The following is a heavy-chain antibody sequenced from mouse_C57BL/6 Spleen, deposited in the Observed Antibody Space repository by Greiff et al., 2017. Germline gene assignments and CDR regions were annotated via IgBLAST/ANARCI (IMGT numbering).Heavy chain of an antibody. Sequence: VQLQQSGAELVKPGASVKISCKASGYAFSSYWMNWVKQRPGKGLEWIGQIYPGDGDTNYNGKFKGKAPLTADKSSSTAYMQLSSLTSEDSAVYFCAREMYDYERGYAMDYWGQGTSVTVSS. CDR2: IYPGDGDT. CDR3: AREMYDYERGYAMDY. CDR1: GYAFSSYW. V-gene: IGHV1-80*01. J-gene: IGHJ4*01. D-gene: IGHD2-4*01.